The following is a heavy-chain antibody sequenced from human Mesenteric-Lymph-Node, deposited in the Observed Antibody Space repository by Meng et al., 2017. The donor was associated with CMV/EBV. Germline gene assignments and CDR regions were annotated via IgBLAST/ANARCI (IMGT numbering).Heavy chain of an antibody. CDR3: AKDCGSSSCLDS. CDR2: INPYNGDT. CDR1: GYIFTDYY. Sequence: CKASGYIFTDYYMHWVRQAPGQGLEWMGWINPYNGDTNYALKLQGWVTMTRDTSVSTAYMELNRLRSDDTAVYYCAKDCGSSSCLDSWGQGTLVTVSS. D-gene: IGHD2-21*01. J-gene: IGHJ4*02. V-gene: IGHV1-2*04.